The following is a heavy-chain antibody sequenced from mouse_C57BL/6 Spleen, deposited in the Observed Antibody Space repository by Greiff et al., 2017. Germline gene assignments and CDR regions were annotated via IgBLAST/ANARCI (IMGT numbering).Heavy chain of an antibody. CDR3: ARESTTVVALDY. CDR1: GFTFSSYA. Sequence: EVQLVESGGGLVKPGGSLKLSCAASGFTFSSYAMSWVRQTPEKRLEWVATISDGGSYTYYPDNVKGRFTISRDNAKNNLYLQMSHLKSEDTAMYYCARESTTVVALDYWGQGTSVTVSS. V-gene: IGHV5-4*01. CDR2: ISDGGSYT. D-gene: IGHD1-1*01. J-gene: IGHJ4*01.